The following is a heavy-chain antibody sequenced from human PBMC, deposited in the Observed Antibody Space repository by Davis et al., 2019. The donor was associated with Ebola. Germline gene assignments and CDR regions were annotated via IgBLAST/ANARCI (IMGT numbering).Heavy chain of an antibody. CDR2: INPTSGGT. CDR3: AKGGGYCSSTSCSLYRESWFDP. D-gene: IGHD2-2*01. V-gene: IGHV1-2*02. CDR1: GYTFTGYY. Sequence: ASVKVSCKASGYTFTGYYMHWVRQAPGQGLEWMGWINPTSGGTNYAQKFQGRVTMTRDTSISTAYMELSRLRSDDTAVYYCAKGGGYCSSTSCSLYRESWFDPWGQGTLVTVSS. J-gene: IGHJ5*02.